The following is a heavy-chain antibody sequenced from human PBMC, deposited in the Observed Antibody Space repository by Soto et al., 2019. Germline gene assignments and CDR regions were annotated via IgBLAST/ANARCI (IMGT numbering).Heavy chain of an antibody. CDR2: INVDDST. V-gene: IGHV3-23*01. Sequence: EVQLLESGGDLVQPGGSLRLTCAASGFIFTSYAMSWVRQVPGKGLEWVSSINVDDSTYYTESVRGRFTVSRDNSKNTLYLQMNSRRAEDTARYDCAKNYYFDYWGRGTLVTVSS. CDR1: GFIFTSYA. J-gene: IGHJ4*02. CDR3: AKNYYFDY.